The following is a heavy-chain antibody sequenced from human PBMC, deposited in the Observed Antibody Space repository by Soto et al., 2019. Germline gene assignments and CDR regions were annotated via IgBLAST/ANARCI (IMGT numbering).Heavy chain of an antibody. CDR3: ARDRGQQYCSGGSCYYYYYGMDV. CDR1: GFTFSSYA. V-gene: IGHV3-30-3*01. CDR2: ISYDGSNK. J-gene: IGHJ6*02. Sequence: GGSLRLFCAASGFTFSSYAMHWVRQAPGKGLEWVAVISYDGSNKYYADSVKGRFTISRDNSKNTLYLQMNSLRAEDTAVYYCARDRGQQYCSGGSCYYYYYGMDVWGQGTTVTVSS. D-gene: IGHD2-15*01.